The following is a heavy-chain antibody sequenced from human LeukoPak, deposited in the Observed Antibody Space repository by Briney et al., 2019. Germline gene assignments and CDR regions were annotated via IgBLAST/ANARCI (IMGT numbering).Heavy chain of an antibody. J-gene: IGHJ4*02. CDR3: VARAGGFRHFDY. CDR1: GFIFSNYA. CDR2: MSDIGGKT. V-gene: IGHV3-23*01. D-gene: IGHD3-10*01. Sequence: GGSLRLSCAASGFIFSNYAMSWVRQAPGKGLEWVSGMSDIGGKTDSADSGKCRFTISRYNSKGKVYLHMNSLRAEDPSVYYCVARAGGFRHFDYWGQGTLVTVSS.